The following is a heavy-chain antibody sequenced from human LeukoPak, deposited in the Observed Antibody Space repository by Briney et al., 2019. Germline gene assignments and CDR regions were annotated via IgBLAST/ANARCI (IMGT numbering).Heavy chain of an antibody. CDR1: VTSFTNYG. Sequence: GASVTLSSTVVVTSFTNYGITWGRQAPGQGLEWMAWISARNGDTRVAITFQGRVTMTTDTSTSTAYMELRSLRSDDTAMYYCARGEYPNDYWGQGTLVTVSS. CDR2: ISARNGDT. V-gene: IGHV1-18*01. J-gene: IGHJ4*02. D-gene: IGHD2/OR15-2a*01. CDR3: ARGEYPNDY.